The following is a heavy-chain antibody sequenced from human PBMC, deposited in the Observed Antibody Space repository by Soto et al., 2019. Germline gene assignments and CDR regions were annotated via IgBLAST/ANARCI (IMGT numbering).Heavy chain of an antibody. CDR2: IFSNDEK. Sequence: QVTLKESGPVLVKHTETLTLTCTDSGFSLSNARMGVSWIRQPPGKALVCLAHIFSNDEKSYSTSLKSRLTISKDTTKSQVVLTMTNMDPVDTATYYCARVARYYYDSSGYGPDAFDIWGQGTMVTVSS. V-gene: IGHV2-26*01. D-gene: IGHD3-22*01. CDR1: GFSLSNARMG. CDR3: ARVARYYYDSSGYGPDAFDI. J-gene: IGHJ3*02.